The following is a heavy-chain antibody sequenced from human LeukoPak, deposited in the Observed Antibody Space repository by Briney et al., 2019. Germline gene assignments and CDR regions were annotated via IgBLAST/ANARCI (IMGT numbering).Heavy chain of an antibody. CDR2: INSDGSST. CDR3: ARDRIGLSGYHDY. V-gene: IGHV3-74*01. D-gene: IGHD6-25*01. Sequence: GGSLRLSCAASGFTFSSYWMHWVRQAPGKGLVWVSRINSDGSSTSYADSVKGRFTISRDNAKNTLYLRMNSLRAEDTAVYYCARDRIGLSGYHDYWGQGTLVTVSS. CDR1: GFTFSSYW. J-gene: IGHJ4*02.